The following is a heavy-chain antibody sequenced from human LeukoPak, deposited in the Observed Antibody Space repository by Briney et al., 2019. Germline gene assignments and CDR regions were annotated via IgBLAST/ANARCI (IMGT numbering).Heavy chain of an antibody. CDR2: INHSGST. D-gene: IGHD4-17*01. V-gene: IGHV4-34*01. CDR3: ARGNYGYYDH. Sequence: SETLSLICAVYGGSFRGYHWSWIRQPPGKGLEWIGEINHSGSTNYNPSLKSRVTISVDTSKNQFSLKVSSVTAADTAVYYCARGNYGYYDHWGQGTLVTVSS. CDR1: GGSFRGYH. J-gene: IGHJ4*02.